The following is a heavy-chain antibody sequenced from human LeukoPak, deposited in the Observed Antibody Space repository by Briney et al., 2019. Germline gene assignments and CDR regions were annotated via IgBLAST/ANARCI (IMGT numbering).Heavy chain of an antibody. V-gene: IGHV3-21*01. Sequence: PGGSLRLSCAASGFIISSYAMHWVRQAPGKGLEWVSSISSSSSYIYYADSVKGRFTISRDNAKNSLYLQMNSLRAEDTAVYYCARDLLKEGYCSGGSCYPIFDYWGQGTLVTVSS. CDR3: ARDLLKEGYCSGGSCYPIFDY. CDR1: GFIISSYA. CDR2: ISSSSSYI. J-gene: IGHJ4*02. D-gene: IGHD2-15*01.